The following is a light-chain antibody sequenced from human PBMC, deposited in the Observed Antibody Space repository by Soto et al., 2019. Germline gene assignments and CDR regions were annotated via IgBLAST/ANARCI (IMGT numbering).Light chain of an antibody. V-gene: IGKV1-5*01. CDR2: DAS. CDR1: QSLSGW. J-gene: IGKJ1*01. Sequence: DIQMTQSPATLSASVGDRVTITCRASQSLSGWLAWYQQKPGKAPKLLIYDASRLENGVPSRFSGSGSGTKLALPIRSLRPDDFSSYYSPPDKSYPCTFRQGTKVELK. CDR3: PPDKSYPCT.